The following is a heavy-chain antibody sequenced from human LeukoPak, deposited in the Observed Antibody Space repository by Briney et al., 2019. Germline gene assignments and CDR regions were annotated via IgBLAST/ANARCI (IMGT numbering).Heavy chain of an antibody. Sequence: GASVKVSCKASGYTFTGYYMHWVRQAPGQGLEWVGWINPNSGGTNYAQKFQGRVTMTRDTSISTAYMELSRLRSDDTAVYYCATTTKWELLYYFDYWGQGTLVTVSS. J-gene: IGHJ4*02. CDR3: ATTTKWELLYYFDY. CDR1: GYTFTGYY. D-gene: IGHD1-26*01. V-gene: IGHV1-2*02. CDR2: INPNSGGT.